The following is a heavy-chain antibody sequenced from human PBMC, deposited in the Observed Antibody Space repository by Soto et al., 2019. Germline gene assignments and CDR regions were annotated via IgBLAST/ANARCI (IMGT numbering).Heavy chain of an antibody. Sequence: ASVKVSCKASGYTFTSYYMHWVRQAPGQGLEWMGIINPSGGSTSYAQKFLGRVTMTRDTSTSTVYMELSSLRSEDTAVYYCARDSTRTSSSGWQKWYYYGMDVWGQGTTVTVSS. D-gene: IGHD6-19*01. CDR3: ARDSTRTSSSGWQKWYYYGMDV. V-gene: IGHV1-46*01. CDR1: GYTFTSYY. J-gene: IGHJ6*02. CDR2: INPSGGST.